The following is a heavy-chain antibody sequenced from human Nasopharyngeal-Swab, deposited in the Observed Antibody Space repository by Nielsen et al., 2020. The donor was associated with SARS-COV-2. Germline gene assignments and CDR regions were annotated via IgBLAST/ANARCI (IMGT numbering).Heavy chain of an antibody. CDR1: GGSFSGYY. CDR2: VNHSGRT. V-gene: IGHV4-34*01. J-gene: IGHJ6*02. Sequence: SETLSLTCAVSGGSFSGYYWSWIRQSPGKGLEWIGGVNHSGRTHYNPSLQSRVTISMDTSKSQFSLKLSSVTAADTAVYYCASTTDNTYWYYAMDVWAQGTTVTVS. D-gene: IGHD2-8*02. CDR3: ASTTDNTYWYYAMDV.